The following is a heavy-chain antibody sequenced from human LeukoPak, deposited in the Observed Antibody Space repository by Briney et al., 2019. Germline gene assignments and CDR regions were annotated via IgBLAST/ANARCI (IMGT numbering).Heavy chain of an antibody. CDR3: AKRVAAPGPTFDY. CDR2: ISGSGGST. J-gene: IGHJ4*02. CDR1: GFTFSSYA. Sequence: PGGSLRLSCAASGFTFSSYAMSWVRQAPGRGLEWVSAISGSGGSTYYADSVKGRFTFSRDNSKNTLYLQMNILRAEDTAVYYCAKRVAAPGPTFDYWGQGTLVTVSS. V-gene: IGHV3-23*01. D-gene: IGHD6-13*01.